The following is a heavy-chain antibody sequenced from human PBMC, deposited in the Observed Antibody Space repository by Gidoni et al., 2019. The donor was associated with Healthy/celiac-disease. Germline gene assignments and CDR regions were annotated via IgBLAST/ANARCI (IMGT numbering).Heavy chain of an antibody. V-gene: IGHV3-30*04. CDR3: ARDGRIAVAGTPYFDY. J-gene: IGHJ4*02. CDR2: ISYYGSNK. Sequence: QVQLLESGGGVVQPGRSLRLSCAASGFTFGSYAIHWVRQAPGKGMEWVAVISYYGSNKYYADSVKGRLTISRDNSKNTLYLQMNSLRAEDTAVYYCARDGRIAVAGTPYFDYWGQGTLVTVS. D-gene: IGHD6-19*01. CDR1: GFTFGSYA.